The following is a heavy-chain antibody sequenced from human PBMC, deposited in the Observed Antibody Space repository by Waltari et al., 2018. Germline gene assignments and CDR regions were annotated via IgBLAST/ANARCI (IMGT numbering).Heavy chain of an antibody. D-gene: IGHD2-21*02. CDR3: AKGPCGGDCYSFDY. Sequence: QVQLVESGGGVVQPGRALRLSCVASASRSLRSGRHWFRQAPDKGLEWVALISNDGSNKYYADSVKGRFTISRDNSKNTVYLQMSSLRVEDTAVYYCAKGPCGGDCYSFDYWGQGILVTVSS. J-gene: IGHJ4*02. CDR1: ASRSLRSG. V-gene: IGHV3-30*18. CDR2: ISNDGSNK.